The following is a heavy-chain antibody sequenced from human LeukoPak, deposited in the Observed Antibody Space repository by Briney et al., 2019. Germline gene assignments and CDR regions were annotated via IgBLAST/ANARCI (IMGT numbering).Heavy chain of an antibody. Sequence: GASVKVSCKVSGYTLTELSMHWVRQAPGKGLEWMGGFDPEDGETIYAQKFQGRVTMTEDTSTDTAYMELSSLRFEDTAVYYCANLGYCSGGSCYAAFDIWGQGTMVTVSS. V-gene: IGHV1-24*01. D-gene: IGHD2-15*01. J-gene: IGHJ3*02. CDR3: ANLGYCSGGSCYAAFDI. CDR2: FDPEDGET. CDR1: GYTLTELS.